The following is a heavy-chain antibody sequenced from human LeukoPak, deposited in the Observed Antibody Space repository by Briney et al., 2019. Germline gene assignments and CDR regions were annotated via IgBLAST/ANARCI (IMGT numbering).Heavy chain of an antibody. Sequence: GESLKISCKGSGYSFTSYWIGWVRQMPGKGLEWMGIIYPGDSDTRYSPSFQGQVTISADKSISTAYLQWSSLKASDTAMYYCARDGQQLVSDNWFDPWGQGTLVTVSS. V-gene: IGHV5-51*01. CDR3: ARDGQQLVSDNWFDP. CDR2: IYPGDSDT. J-gene: IGHJ5*02. D-gene: IGHD6-13*01. CDR1: GYSFTSYW.